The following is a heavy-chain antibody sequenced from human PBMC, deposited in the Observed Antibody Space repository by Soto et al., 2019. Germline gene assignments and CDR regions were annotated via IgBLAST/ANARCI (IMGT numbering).Heavy chain of an antibody. V-gene: IGHV6-1*01. CDR2: TYYRSKWYN. CDR3: ARDSGYYYVSSGYYGKGGNFDY. CDR1: GDSVSSNSAA. J-gene: IGHJ4*02. Sequence: SQTLSLTCAISGDSVSSNSAAWNWIRQSPSRGLEWLGRTYYRSKWYNDYAVSVKSRITINPDTSKNQFSLQLNSVTPEDTAVYYCARDSGYYYVSSGYYGKGGNFDYWGQGTLVTVSS. D-gene: IGHD3-22*01.